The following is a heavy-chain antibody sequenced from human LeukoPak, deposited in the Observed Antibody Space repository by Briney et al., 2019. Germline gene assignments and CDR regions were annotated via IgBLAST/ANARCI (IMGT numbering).Heavy chain of an antibody. J-gene: IGHJ4*02. CDR2: ISSSSSYI. Sequence: GGSLRPSCAGSGFTFSSYSMNGVRQAPGKGLEWVSSISSSSSYIYYADSVKGRFTISRDNAKNSLYLQMNSLRAEDTAVYYCARTSTVALIRWGQGTLVTVSS. CDR1: GFTFSSYS. V-gene: IGHV3-21*01. D-gene: IGHD4-23*01. CDR3: ARTSTVALIR.